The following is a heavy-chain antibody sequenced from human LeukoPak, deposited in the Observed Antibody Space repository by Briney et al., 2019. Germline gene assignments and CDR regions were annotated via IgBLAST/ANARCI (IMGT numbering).Heavy chain of an antibody. CDR1: RYSFTGYY. CDR3: ARVDTAMVAGGGDY. J-gene: IGHJ4*02. V-gene: IGHV1-2*02. CDR2: INPNSGGT. D-gene: IGHD5-18*01. Sequence: GASVKVSCKASRYSFTGYYMHWVRQVPGQGLEWMGWINPNSGGTKYAQKFKGRVTMTRDTSISTAYMELSRLRSDDTAVYYGARVDTAMVAGGGDYWGQGTLVTVSS.